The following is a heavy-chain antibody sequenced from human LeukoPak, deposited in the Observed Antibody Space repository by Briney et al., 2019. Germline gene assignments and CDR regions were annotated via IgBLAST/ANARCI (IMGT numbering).Heavy chain of an antibody. D-gene: IGHD3-22*01. V-gene: IGHV4-59*01. Sequence: PSETLSLTCTVSGGSISSYYWSWIRQPPGKGLEWIGYIYYSGSINYNPSLKSRVTISVDTSKNQFSLKLSSVTAADTAVYYCARVGGSYYCDSSGLIPFDYWGQGTLVTVSS. CDR2: IYYSGSI. J-gene: IGHJ4*02. CDR3: ARVGGSYYCDSSGLIPFDY. CDR1: GGSISSYY.